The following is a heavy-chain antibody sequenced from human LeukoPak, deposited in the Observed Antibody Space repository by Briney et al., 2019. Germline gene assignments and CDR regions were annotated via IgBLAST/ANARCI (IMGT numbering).Heavy chain of an antibody. Sequence: TLSLTCTVSGGSISNNNYYWGWIRQPPGKTLEWLALLNWGDDERYSPSLKSRLTITKDTSKNQVVLTMTNMDPVDTATYYCAHRLLPKGFDYWGQGTPVTVSS. CDR1: GGSISNNNYY. CDR2: LNWGDDE. D-gene: IGHD2-2*01. J-gene: IGHJ4*02. V-gene: IGHV2-5*02. CDR3: AHRLLPKGFDY.